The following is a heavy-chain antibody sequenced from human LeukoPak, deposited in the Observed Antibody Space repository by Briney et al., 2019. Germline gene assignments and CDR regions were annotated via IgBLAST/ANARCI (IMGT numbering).Heavy chain of an antibody. J-gene: IGHJ4*02. CDR3: AKGSTYNILTDTLDY. V-gene: IGHV3-43*01. CDR1: GFTFDDYV. D-gene: IGHD3-9*01. CDR2: VGWDGVTT. Sequence: GGSLRLSCAASGFTFDDYVMHWVRQAPGKGLEWVSLVGWDGVTTHYADSVKGRFTISRGKTKNSLYLRMNSLRTEDTAVYYCAKGSTYNILTDTLDYWGQGTLVTVSS.